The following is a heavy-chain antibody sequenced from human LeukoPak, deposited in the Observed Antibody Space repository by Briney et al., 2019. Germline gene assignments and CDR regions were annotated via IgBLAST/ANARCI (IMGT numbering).Heavy chain of an antibody. CDR3: AREYYDYVWGSYRDRYGEEA. CDR1: GGSFSGYY. V-gene: IGHV4-34*01. D-gene: IGHD3-16*02. Sequence: SETLSLTCAVYGGSFSGYYWSWIRQPPGKGLEWIGEINHSGSTNYNPSLKSRVTISVDTSKNQFSLKLSSVTAADTAVYYCAREYYDYVWGSYRDRYGEEAWGQGTLVTVSS. CDR2: INHSGST. J-gene: IGHJ5*02.